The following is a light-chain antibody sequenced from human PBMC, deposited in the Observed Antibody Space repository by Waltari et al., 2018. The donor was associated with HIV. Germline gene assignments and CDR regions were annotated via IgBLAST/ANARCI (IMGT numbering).Light chain of an antibody. J-gene: IGLJ2*01. CDR1: RSHLRNNP. Sequence: QSVLTQPPSASGSPGQRVTISCSGSRSHLRNNPTTWYQHHPGTAPKLPVYSDHQRPSGVPDRFSGSKSGTSASLAISGLQSEDEGDYYCASWDNNVAGRVFGGRTRLTVL. CDR2: SDH. V-gene: IGLV1-44*01. CDR3: ASWDNNVAGRV.